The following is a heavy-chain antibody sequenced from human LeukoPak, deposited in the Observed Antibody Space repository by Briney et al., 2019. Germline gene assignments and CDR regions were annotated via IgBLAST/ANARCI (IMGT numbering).Heavy chain of an antibody. CDR3: ARDNTYYDFWSGYFDAFDI. CDR2: IIPMVGIA. J-gene: IGHJ3*02. Sequence: SVKVSCKASGGTFSSYTISWVRQAPGQGVEWMGRIIPMVGIANYAQKCEGRVTITADKSTSTAYMELSSLRSEDTAVYYCARDNTYYDFWSGYFDAFDIWGQGTMVTVSS. CDR1: GGTFSSYT. D-gene: IGHD3-3*01. V-gene: IGHV1-69*04.